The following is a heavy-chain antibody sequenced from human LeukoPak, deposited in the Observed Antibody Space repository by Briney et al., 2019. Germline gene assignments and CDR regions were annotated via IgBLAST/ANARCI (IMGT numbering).Heavy chain of an antibody. CDR2: INHSGST. CDR1: GGSFSGYY. Sequence: SETLSLTCAVYGGSFSGYYWSWIRQPPGKGLEWIGEINHSGSTNYNPSLKSRVTISVDTSKNQFSLKLSSVTAADTAMYYCARESSHYDILTGYEKWGQGTLVTVSS. D-gene: IGHD3-9*01. J-gene: IGHJ4*02. CDR3: ARESSHYDILTGYEK. V-gene: IGHV4-34*01.